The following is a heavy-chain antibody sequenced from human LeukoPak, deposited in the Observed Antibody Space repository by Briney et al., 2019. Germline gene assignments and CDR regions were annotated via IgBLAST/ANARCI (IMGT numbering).Heavy chain of an antibody. CDR2: FDPEDGET. CDR1: GYTLTELS. CDR3: ASPTVSARPRSYYYGMDV. Sequence: GASVTVSCMVSGYTLTELSMHWVRQAPGKGLEWMGGFDPEDGETIYAQKFQGRVTMTEDTSTDTAYMELSSLRSEDTAVYYCASPTVSARPRSYYYGMDVWGQGTTVTVSS. J-gene: IGHJ6*02. D-gene: IGHD6-6*01. V-gene: IGHV1-24*01.